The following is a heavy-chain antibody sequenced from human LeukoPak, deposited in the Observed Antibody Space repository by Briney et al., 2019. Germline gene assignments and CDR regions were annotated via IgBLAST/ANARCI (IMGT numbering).Heavy chain of an antibody. V-gene: IGHV3-74*01. CDR3: PSCLVLGSGSLDK. CDR2: IRGDGNDP. CDR1: GFSFNDFW. Sequence: GSLRPSRATSGFSFNDFWKHRVRQTPGKGLVWSSRIRGDGNDPNYSDSVEVRFPSARDIAKHTLHLQMNSLRANDTAVYYCPSCLVLGSGSLDKWGQGTLVTVSS. D-gene: IGHD3-10*01. J-gene: IGHJ4*02.